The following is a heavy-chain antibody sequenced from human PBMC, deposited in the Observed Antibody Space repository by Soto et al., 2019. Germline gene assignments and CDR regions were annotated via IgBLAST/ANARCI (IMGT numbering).Heavy chain of an antibody. V-gene: IGHV4-39*01. CDR2: IHYSGST. CDR3: ARLVYNWNDKRTYYFDY. CDR1: GGSISSNIYY. D-gene: IGHD1-20*01. Sequence: PSETLSLTCTVSGGSISSNIYYWGWIRQPPGKGLEWIGNIHYSGSTYHDSSLQSRVTISVDMSKNQFSLRLRSVTAADTAVYYCARLVYNWNDKRTYYFDYWGQGALVTVSS. J-gene: IGHJ4*02.